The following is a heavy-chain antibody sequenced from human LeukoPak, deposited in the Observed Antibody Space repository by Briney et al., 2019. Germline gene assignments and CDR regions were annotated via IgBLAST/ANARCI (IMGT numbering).Heavy chain of an antibody. V-gene: IGHV3-23*01. CDR1: GFTFSSYS. D-gene: IGHD3-3*01. CDR2: ISDTGGTT. CDR3: ARENVDYDFWSGYPNWFDP. Sequence: GGSLRLSCAASGFTFSSYSMAWVRQAPGMGLEWVSVISDTGGTTYYADSVKGRFTISRDNAKKSLYLQMNSLRAEDTPVYYCARENVDYDFWSGYPNWFDPWGQGTLVTVSS. J-gene: IGHJ5*02.